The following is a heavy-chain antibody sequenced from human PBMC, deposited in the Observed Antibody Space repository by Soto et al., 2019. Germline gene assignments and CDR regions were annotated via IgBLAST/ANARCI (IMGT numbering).Heavy chain of an antibody. Sequence: QVQLQQWGAGLLKPSETLSLTCAVYGGSFSGYYWSWIRQPPGKGLEWIGEINHSGSTNYNPSLKSRVTISVDTSKNQFSLKLSSVTATDTAVYYCELSKVGITIFGVVTEADAFDIWGQGTMVTVSS. CDR2: INHSGST. CDR1: GGSFSGYY. V-gene: IGHV4-34*01. CDR3: ELSKVGITIFGVVTEADAFDI. D-gene: IGHD3-3*01. J-gene: IGHJ3*02.